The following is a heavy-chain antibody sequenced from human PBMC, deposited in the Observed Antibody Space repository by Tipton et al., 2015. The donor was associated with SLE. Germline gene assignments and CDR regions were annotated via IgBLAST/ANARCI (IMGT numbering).Heavy chain of an antibody. D-gene: IGHD1-7*01. Sequence: TLSLTCIVSGGSISSHYWSWIRQPPGKGLEWSGYIYDSGNTNYNPSLKSRVTMSVDTSKNQLSLKLSSVTATDTAVYYCASLTGTVWAFDIWGQRTLVAVSS. J-gene: IGHJ3*02. CDR2: IYDSGNT. CDR1: GGSISSHY. CDR3: ASLTGTVWAFDI. V-gene: IGHV4-59*11.